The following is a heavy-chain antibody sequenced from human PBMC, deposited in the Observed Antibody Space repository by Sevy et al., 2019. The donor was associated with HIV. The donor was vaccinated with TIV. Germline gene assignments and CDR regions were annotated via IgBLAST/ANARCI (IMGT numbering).Heavy chain of an antibody. V-gene: IGHV3-33*01. CDR1: GFTYNGYG. Sequence: GGSLRLSCAAFGFTYNGYGMHWVRQAPGKGLEWVAVIWYDGSNKEYADSVKGRFTISRDNSKNTLYLQMNSLRVEDTALYYCARDCSSTTCLWGLDFWGQGTTVTVSS. D-gene: IGHD2-2*01. CDR2: IWYDGSNK. J-gene: IGHJ6*02. CDR3: ARDCSSTTCLWGLDF.